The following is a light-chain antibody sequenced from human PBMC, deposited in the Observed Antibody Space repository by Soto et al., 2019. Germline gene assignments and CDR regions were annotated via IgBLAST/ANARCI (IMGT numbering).Light chain of an antibody. Sequence: QPVLTQSSSASASLGSSVKLTCTLNSGLSSYIIASHQQQPGKAPRFLTKLEGSGTYSKGSGVPDRFSGSSSGADRYLPISNLQSDDEADYYCETWDSRVFGGGTKLTVL. J-gene: IGLJ2*01. CDR2: LEGSGTY. CDR3: ETWDSRV. V-gene: IGLV4-60*03. CDR1: SGLSSYI.